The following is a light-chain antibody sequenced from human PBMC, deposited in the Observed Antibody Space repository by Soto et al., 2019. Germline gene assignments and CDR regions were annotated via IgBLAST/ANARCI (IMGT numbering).Light chain of an antibody. V-gene: IGKV1-33*01. CDR2: DAS. CDR3: QQYDNLPPFT. J-gene: IGKJ3*01. Sequence: DIQMTQSPSSLSASVGDRVTITCQASQDISNYLNWYQQKPGKAPKLLIYDASNLETGVPSRFSGSGSGTDFTFTISSLQPEDIATYYCQQYDNLPPFTFGPGPKWISN. CDR1: QDISNY.